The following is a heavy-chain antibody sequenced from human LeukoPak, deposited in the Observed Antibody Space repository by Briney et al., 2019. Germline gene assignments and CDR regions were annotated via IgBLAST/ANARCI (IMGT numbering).Heavy chain of an antibody. CDR3: AKTRPLDSSSWSHGDY. V-gene: IGHV3-9*01. D-gene: IGHD6-13*01. Sequence: SLRLSCAASGFTFDDYAMHWVRQAPGKGLEWVSGISWNSGSIGYADSVKGRFTISRDNSKNTLYLQMNSLRAEDTAVYYCAKTRPLDSSSWSHGDYWGQGTLVTVSS. J-gene: IGHJ4*02. CDR2: ISWNSGSI. CDR1: GFTFDDYA.